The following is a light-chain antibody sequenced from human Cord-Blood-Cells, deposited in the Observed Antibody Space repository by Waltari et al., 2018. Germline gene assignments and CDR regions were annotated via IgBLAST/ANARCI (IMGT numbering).Light chain of an antibody. CDR3: QQYYSYST. V-gene: IGKV1-8*01. CDR2: VAS. Sequence: AIRMTQSPSSFSASTGDRVTITCRASQGISSYLAWYQQKPGKAPKLLIYVASTLQSGVPSRFSGSGYTTDFTLTISCLQSEDFATYYCQQYYSYSTFGQGTRLEIK. J-gene: IGKJ5*01. CDR1: QGISSY.